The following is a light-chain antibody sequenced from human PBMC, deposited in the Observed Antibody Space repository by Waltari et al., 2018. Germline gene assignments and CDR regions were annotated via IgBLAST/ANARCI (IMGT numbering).Light chain of an antibody. CDR2: GAS. CDR1: RSVNSN. J-gene: IGKJ4*01. CDR3: QQYNNWPLT. Sequence: VLPQSPDTLSVSPGEGATLSCRTSRSVNSNLAWYQHKPGQAPRLLMYGASTRPTGIPARFSGSESGTEFTLTITSLQSEDFAVYYCQQYNNWPLTFGGGTKVEI. V-gene: IGKV3-15*01.